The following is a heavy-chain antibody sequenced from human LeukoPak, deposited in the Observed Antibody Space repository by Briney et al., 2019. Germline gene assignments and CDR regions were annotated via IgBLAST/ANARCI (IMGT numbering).Heavy chain of an antibody. Sequence: GGSLRLSCAASGFTFSSYGVHWVRQAPGKGLEWVAVISYDGSNKYYADSVKGRFTISRDNSKNTLYLQMNSLRAEDTAVYYCAKDSEGLDKRPRIAVAGTGDYWGQGTLVTVSS. CDR1: GFTFSSYG. CDR3: AKDSEGLDKRPRIAVAGTGDY. J-gene: IGHJ4*02. D-gene: IGHD6-19*01. V-gene: IGHV3-30*18. CDR2: ISYDGSNK.